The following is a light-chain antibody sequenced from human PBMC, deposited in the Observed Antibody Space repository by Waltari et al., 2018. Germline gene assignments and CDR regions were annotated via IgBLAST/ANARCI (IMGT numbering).Light chain of an antibody. CDR2: DTT. J-gene: IGLJ3*02. V-gene: IGLV1-40*01. CDR3: QSYDSSLSGSV. CDR1: NSNVGADYN. Sequence: QSVLTQPPSVSGAPGQRVTISCTGSNSNVGADYNVNWYQQFPGTAPKLLIYDTTNRPSGVPDRFSASKSGSSASLAITGLQAEDEADYCCQSYDSSLSGSVFGGGTRLTVL.